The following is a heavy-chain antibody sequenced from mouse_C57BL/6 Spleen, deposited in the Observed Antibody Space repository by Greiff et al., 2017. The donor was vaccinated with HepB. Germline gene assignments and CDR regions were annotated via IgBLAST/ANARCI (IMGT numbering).Heavy chain of an antibody. V-gene: IGHV6-3*01. J-gene: IGHJ2*01. CDR1: GFTFSNYW. CDR3: TVTGTGY. Sequence: EVQRVESGGGLVQPGGSMKLSCVASGFTFSNYWMNWVRQSPEKGLEWVAQIRLKSDNYATHYAESVKGRFTISRDDSKSSVYLQMNNLRAEDTGIYYCTVTGTGYWGQGTTLTVSS. D-gene: IGHD4-1*01. CDR2: IRLKSDNYAT.